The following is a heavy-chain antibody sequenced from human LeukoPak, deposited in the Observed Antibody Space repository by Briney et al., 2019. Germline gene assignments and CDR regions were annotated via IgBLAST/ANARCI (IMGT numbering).Heavy chain of an antibody. J-gene: IGHJ5*02. Sequence: PSETLSLTCAVHGGSFSGYYWSWIRQPPGKGLEWIGEINHSGSTNYNPSLKSRVTISVDTSKNQFSLKLNSVTAADTAVYYCARGYTAGLLNWFDPWGQGTLVTVSS. CDR1: GGSFSGYY. D-gene: IGHD6-19*01. CDR2: INHSGST. V-gene: IGHV4-34*01. CDR3: ARGYTAGLLNWFDP.